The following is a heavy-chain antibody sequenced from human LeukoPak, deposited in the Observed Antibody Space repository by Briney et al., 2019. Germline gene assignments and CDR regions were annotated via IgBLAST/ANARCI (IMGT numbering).Heavy chain of an antibody. D-gene: IGHD5-24*01. J-gene: IGHJ4*02. CDR3: ARDLFLMKEMATRLDSTFDY. Sequence: GGSLRLSCAASGFTFSSYWMSWVRQAPGKGPEWVANIKQDGSEKYYVDSVKGRFTISRDNAKNSLYLQMNSLRAEDTAVYYCARDLFLMKEMATRLDSTFDYWGQGTLVTVSS. CDR1: GFTFSSYW. V-gene: IGHV3-7*01. CDR2: IKQDGSEK.